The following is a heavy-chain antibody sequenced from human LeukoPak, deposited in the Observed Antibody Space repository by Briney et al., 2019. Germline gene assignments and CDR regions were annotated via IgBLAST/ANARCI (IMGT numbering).Heavy chain of an antibody. J-gene: IGHJ4*02. CDR2: MNPNSGNT. CDR1: GYTFTSYD. V-gene: IGHV1-8*01. CDR3: ARANPNTVTTTPAGFDY. D-gene: IGHD4-17*01. Sequence: GASVKVSCKASGYTFTSYDINWVRQATGQGLEWMGWMNPNSGNTGYAQKFQGRVTMTRNTSISTAYMELSSLRSEDTAVYYCARANPNTVTTTPAGFDYWGQGTLVTVSS.